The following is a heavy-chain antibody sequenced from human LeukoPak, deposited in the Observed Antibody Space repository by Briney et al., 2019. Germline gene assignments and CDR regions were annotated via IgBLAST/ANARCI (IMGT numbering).Heavy chain of an antibody. CDR3: AKRSGGPSPFDY. CDR1: GFTFSSYE. Sequence: GGSLRLSCAASGFTFSSYEMNWVRQAPGKGLEWVSYISSSGSTIYYADSVKGRFTISRDNSKNTLYLQMNSLRADDTAVYYCAKRSGGPSPFDYWGQGALVTVSS. V-gene: IGHV3-48*03. CDR2: ISSSGSTI. J-gene: IGHJ4*02. D-gene: IGHD3-3*01.